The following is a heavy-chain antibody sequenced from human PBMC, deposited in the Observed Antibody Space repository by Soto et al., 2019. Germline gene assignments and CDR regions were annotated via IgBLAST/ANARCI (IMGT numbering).Heavy chain of an antibody. D-gene: IGHD6-6*01. J-gene: IGHJ4*02. Sequence: SETLSLTCAVYGGSFSGYYWSWIRQPPGKGLEWIGEINHSGSTNYNPSLKSRVTISVDTSKNQFSLKLSSVTAADTAVYYCARAARKYSSSSHPNDYWGQGTLVTVSS. CDR2: INHSGST. CDR1: GGSFSGYY. CDR3: ARAARKYSSSSHPNDY. V-gene: IGHV4-34*01.